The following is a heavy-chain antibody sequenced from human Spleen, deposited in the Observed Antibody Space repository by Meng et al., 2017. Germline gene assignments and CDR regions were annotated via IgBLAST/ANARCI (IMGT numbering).Heavy chain of an antibody. Sequence: QLQMRESGPGLVKPSETLSLTCTVSGGPISRTGTCGGWIRQSPGKGLEWIGSQCHADDTYYNPSLMGRVTISVDTSKNQVSLKLTSVTAADTSVYFCARHTFSGNPGGIDSWGQGSLVTVSS. D-gene: IGHD4-23*01. V-gene: IGHV4-39*01. CDR2: QCHADDT. CDR3: ARHTFSGNPGGIDS. J-gene: IGHJ4*02. CDR1: GGPISRTGTC.